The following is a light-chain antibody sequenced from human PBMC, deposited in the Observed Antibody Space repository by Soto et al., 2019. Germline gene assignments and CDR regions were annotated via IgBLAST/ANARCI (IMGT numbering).Light chain of an antibody. CDR2: SND. V-gene: IGLV1-44*01. Sequence: QSVLTQPPSASGTPGQRVTISCSGSGSNIGSHTVSWYQQLPGTAPNLLIYSNDQRPSGVPDRFSCSKSGTSASLAISGLQSEEEADYYCAAWDDSLSGAVFGGGTQLTVL. CDR1: GSNIGSHT. J-gene: IGLJ7*01. CDR3: AAWDDSLSGAV.